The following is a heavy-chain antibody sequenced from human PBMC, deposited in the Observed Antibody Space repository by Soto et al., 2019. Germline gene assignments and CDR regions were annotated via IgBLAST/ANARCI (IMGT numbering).Heavy chain of an antibody. D-gene: IGHD3-22*01. Sequence: QVQLVQSGAEVKKPGASVKVSCKASGYTFTSYYMHWVRQAPGQGLERMGIINPSGGSTSYAQKFQGRVTMTRDTSTSTVYMELSSLRSEDTAVYYCARSIMTYYYDSSENNWFDPWGQGTLVTVSS. J-gene: IGHJ5*02. CDR1: GYTFTSYY. V-gene: IGHV1-46*01. CDR3: ARSIMTYYYDSSENNWFDP. CDR2: INPSGGST.